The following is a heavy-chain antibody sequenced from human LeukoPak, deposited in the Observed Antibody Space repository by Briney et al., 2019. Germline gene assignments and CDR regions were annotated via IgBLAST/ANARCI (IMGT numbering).Heavy chain of an antibody. V-gene: IGHV4-61*02. CDR1: GGSISSGSYY. D-gene: IGHD5-18*01. J-gene: IGHJ4*02. CDR3: ASHTAMANFDY. CDR2: IYTSGST. Sequence: SQTLSLTCTVSGGSISSGSYYWSWIRQPAGKGLEWIGRIYTSGSTNYNPSLKSQVTSSVDTPKTQFSLKLSSVTAADTAVYYCASHTAMANFDYWGQGTLVTVSS.